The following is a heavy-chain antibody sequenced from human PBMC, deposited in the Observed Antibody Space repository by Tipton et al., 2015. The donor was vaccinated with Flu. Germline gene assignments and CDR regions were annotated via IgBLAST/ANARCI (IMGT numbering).Heavy chain of an antibody. Sequence: TLSLTCTVSGGSISSSSHYWGWIRQPPGKELEWIGYIYYSGSTNYNPSLKSRVTISVDTSKNQFSLKLSSVTAADTAVYYCARDSAAHYGMDVWGQGTTVTVSS. CDR1: GGSISSSSHY. J-gene: IGHJ6*02. D-gene: IGHD6-13*01. CDR2: IYYSGST. CDR3: ARDSAAHYGMDV. V-gene: IGHV4-61*05.